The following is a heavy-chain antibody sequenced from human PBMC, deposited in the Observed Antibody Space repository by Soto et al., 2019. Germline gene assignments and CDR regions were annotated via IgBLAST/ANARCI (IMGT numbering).Heavy chain of an antibody. Sequence: APVKGSWTASWYTFFNYGISWGRQAPGQGLEWMGWISGYNGNTKYAQKFQARVTMTTDTSTTTAYMELRSLRSDDAAFYYCARKSSSSSWFDPSRQGTLVTVPS. D-gene: IGHD6-6*01. CDR2: ISGYNGNT. CDR3: ARKSSSSSWFDP. CDR1: WYTFFNYG. J-gene: IGHJ5*02. V-gene: IGHV1-18*01.